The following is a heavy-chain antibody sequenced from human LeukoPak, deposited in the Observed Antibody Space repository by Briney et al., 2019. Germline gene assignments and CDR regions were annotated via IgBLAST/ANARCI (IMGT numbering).Heavy chain of an antibody. D-gene: IGHD3-3*01. J-gene: IGHJ4*02. Sequence: GGSLRLSCAASGFTFSSYAMSWVRQAPGKGLEWVSGFSGSDGSTFYADSVKGRFTISRDNSKNTLYLQMNSLKAEDTAIYYCAKGGIXFHDPLDYWGQGTLVTVSS. CDR2: FSGSDGST. V-gene: IGHV3-23*01. CDR3: AKGGIXFHDPLDY. CDR1: GFTFSSYA.